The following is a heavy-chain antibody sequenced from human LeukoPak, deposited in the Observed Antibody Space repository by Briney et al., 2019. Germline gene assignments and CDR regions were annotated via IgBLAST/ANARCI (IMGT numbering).Heavy chain of an antibody. CDR2: ICGGGGST. V-gene: IGHV3-23*01. D-gene: IGHD3-10*01. Sequence: PGGSLRLSCAASGFTFSSYVMSWVRQAPGKGLEWVSAICGGGGSTYYADSVKGRFTISRDNSKNTLFLQMNSLRAEDTAVYYCAKDRMVRELIPYYFDYWGQGTLVIVSS. CDR3: AKDRMVRELIPYYFDY. CDR1: GFTFSSYV. J-gene: IGHJ4*02.